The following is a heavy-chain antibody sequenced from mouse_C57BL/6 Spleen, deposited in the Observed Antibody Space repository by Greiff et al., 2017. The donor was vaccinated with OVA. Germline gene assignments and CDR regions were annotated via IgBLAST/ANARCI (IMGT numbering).Heavy chain of an antibody. CDR3: ARDGSHFDY. J-gene: IGHJ2*01. D-gene: IGHD2-3*01. Sequence: QVQLQQSGAELVRPGTSVKVSCKASGYAFTNYLIEWVKQRPGQGLEWIGVINPGSGGTNYNEKFKGKATLTADKSSSTAYMQLSSLTSEDSAVYFGARDGSHFDYWGQGTTLTVSS. CDR2: INPGSGGT. V-gene: IGHV1-54*01. CDR1: GYAFTNYL.